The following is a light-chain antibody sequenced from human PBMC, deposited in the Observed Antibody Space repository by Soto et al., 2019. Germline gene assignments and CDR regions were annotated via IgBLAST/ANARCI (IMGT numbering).Light chain of an antibody. CDR1: QSISSY. V-gene: IGKV1-39*01. Sequence: DIQMTQSPSSLSASVGDRVTITCRASQSISSYLNWYQQKPGKAPKXLIYAASSLQSGVPSRFSGSGSGTDFTLTISRLEPEDVAVYYCQQYGSSPRTFGQGTKVDIK. CDR2: AAS. J-gene: IGKJ1*01. CDR3: QQYGSSPRT.